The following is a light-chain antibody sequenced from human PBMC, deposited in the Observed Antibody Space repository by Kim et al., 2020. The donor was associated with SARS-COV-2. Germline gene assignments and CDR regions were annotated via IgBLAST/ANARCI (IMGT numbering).Light chain of an antibody. J-gene: IGKJ4*01. V-gene: IGKV1-27*01. Sequence: AAVGDRVTIQCRASQGISNSLAWYQQKPGRVPKLLIYEASALQSGVPARFSGSGSGTDFTLNISRLQPEDVATYYCQKCNSAPLTFGGGTKVDIK. CDR1: QGISNS. CDR3: QKCNSAPLT. CDR2: EAS.